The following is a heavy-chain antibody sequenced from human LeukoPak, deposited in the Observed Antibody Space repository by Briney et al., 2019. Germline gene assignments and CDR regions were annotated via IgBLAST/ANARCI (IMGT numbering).Heavy chain of an antibody. Sequence: PGGSLRLSCAASGFTFSSSWMHWVRQAPGKGLVWVSRVATDGTGPSYADFVKGRFTISRDNAKNTLYLQMNGLSAEDTAVYYCARDVGPYGGNTGGSWGQGTLVTVSS. D-gene: IGHD4-23*01. CDR1: GFTFSSSW. J-gene: IGHJ5*02. CDR2: VATDGTGP. V-gene: IGHV3-74*01. CDR3: ARDVGPYGGNTGGS.